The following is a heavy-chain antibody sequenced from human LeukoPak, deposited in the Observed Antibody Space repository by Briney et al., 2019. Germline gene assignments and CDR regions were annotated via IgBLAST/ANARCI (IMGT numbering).Heavy chain of an antibody. CDR2: VSSDGTST. J-gene: IGHJ3*02. V-gene: IGHV3-74*01. CDR1: GFILSSYW. CDR3: AKAATGSRNAFDI. D-gene: IGHD6-13*01. Sequence: QSGGSLRLSCAASGFILSSYWMHWVRRAPGKGLVWVSRVSSDGTSTNYADSVKGRFTISRDTAKNTLYLQMNSLRVEDTAVYSCAKAATGSRNAFDIWGQGTMVTVSS.